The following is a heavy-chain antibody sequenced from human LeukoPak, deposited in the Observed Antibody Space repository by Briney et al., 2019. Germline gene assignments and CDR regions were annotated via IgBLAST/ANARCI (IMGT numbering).Heavy chain of an antibody. V-gene: IGHV4-59*08. CDR3: ARHHKDYDSGSYNDY. J-gene: IGHJ4*02. D-gene: IGHD3-10*01. Sequence: GSLRLSCAASGFTFSNAWMSWVRQAPGKGLEWIGYIYYSGSTNYNPSLKSRVTISVDTSKNQFSLKLSSVTAADTAVYYCARHHKDYDSGSYNDYWGQGTLVTVSS. CDR2: IYYSGST. CDR1: GFTFSNAW.